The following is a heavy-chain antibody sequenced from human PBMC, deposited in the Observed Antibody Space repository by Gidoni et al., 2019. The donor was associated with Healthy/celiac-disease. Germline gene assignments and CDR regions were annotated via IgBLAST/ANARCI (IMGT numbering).Heavy chain of an antibody. CDR1: GFSLSNARMG. J-gene: IGHJ6*03. CDR2: IFSNDEK. CDR3: ARAQIDPYYYYYMDV. V-gene: IGHV2-26*01. Sequence: QVTLKESGPVLVKPTETLPLTCTVSGFSLSNARMGVSWIRQPPGKALEWLAHIFSNDEKSYSTSLKSRLTISKDTSKSQVVLTMTNMDPVDTATYYCARAQIDPYYYYYMDVWGKGTTVTVSS.